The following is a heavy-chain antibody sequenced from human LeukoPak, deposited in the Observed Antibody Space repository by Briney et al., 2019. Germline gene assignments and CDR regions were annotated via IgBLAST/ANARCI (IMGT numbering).Heavy chain of an antibody. CDR2: IYYSGST. V-gene: IGHV4-59*01. CDR3: ARGSSGYLQREPFDY. D-gene: IGHD3-22*01. J-gene: IGHJ4*02. Sequence: SEALSLTCTVSGGSISSYYWSWIRQPPGKGLEWIGYIYYSGSTNYNPSLKSRVTISVDTSKNQFSLKLSSVTAADTAVYYCARGSSGYLQREPFDYWGQGTLVTVSS. CDR1: GGSISSYY.